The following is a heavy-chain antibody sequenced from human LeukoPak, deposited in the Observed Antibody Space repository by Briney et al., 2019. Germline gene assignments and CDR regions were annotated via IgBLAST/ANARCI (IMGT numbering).Heavy chain of an antibody. CDR3: AKDTPSGP. J-gene: IGHJ5*02. D-gene: IGHD3-10*01. CDR1: GFTFSSYA. CDR2: ISGVGGST. V-gene: IGHV3-23*01. Sequence: QAGGSLRLSCVASGFTFSSYAMSWVRQAPGKGLEWVSTISGVGGSTYYADSVKGRFTISRDNSKNTLYLQMNSLRAEDTAVYHCAKDTPSGPWGQGTLVTVSS.